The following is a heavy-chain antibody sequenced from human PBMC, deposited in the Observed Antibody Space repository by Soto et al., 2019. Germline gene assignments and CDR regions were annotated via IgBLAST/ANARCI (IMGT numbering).Heavy chain of an antibody. D-gene: IGHD2-21*02. CDR3: AKEGWVTAYYYYYGMDV. J-gene: IGHJ6*02. CDR2: ISYDGSNK. Sequence: QVQLVESGGGVVQPGRSLRLSCAASGFTFSSYGMHWVRQAPGKGLEWVAVISYDGSNKYYADSVKGRFTISRDNSKNTLYLQMNSRRAEDTAVYYCAKEGWVTAYYYYYGMDVWGQGTTVTVSS. CDR1: GFTFSSYG. V-gene: IGHV3-30*18.